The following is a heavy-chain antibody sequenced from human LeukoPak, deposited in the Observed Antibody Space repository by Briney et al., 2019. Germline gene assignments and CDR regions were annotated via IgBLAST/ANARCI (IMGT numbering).Heavy chain of an antibody. CDR2: ISGSGGST. Sequence: PGGSLRLSCAASGFTFSSYAMSWVRQAPGKGLEWGSAISGSGGSTYYADSVKGRSTISRDNSKKSLYLQMNSLRAEDTAVYSCASTAWISYYYDSSGLDAFDIWGQGTMVTVSS. CDR1: GFTFSSYA. V-gene: IGHV3-23*01. CDR3: ASTAWISYYYDSSGLDAFDI. D-gene: IGHD3-22*01. J-gene: IGHJ3*02.